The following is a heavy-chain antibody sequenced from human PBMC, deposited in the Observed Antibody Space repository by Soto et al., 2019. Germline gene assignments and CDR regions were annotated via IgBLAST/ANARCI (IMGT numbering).Heavy chain of an antibody. J-gene: IGHJ5*02. V-gene: IGHV1-58*01. D-gene: IGHD6-19*01. Sequence: QMQLVQSGPEVKKPGTSVKVSCKASGFTFTSSAVQWVRQARGQCLEWIGWIVVGSGNTNYAQKFQERVTITRDMSTSTAYMELSSLRSEDTAVYYCAASLSGEVHNWFDPWGQGTLVTVSS. CDR1: GFTFTSSA. CDR2: IVVGSGNT. CDR3: AASLSGEVHNWFDP.